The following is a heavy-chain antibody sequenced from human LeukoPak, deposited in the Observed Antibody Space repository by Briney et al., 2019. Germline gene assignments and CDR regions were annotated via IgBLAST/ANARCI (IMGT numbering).Heavy chain of an antibody. Sequence: GGSLRLSCAASGFTFSSYGMHWVRQAPGKGLEWVAFIRYDGSNKYYADSVKGRFTISRDNSKNTLYLQMNSLRAEDTAVYYCAREEWLVQGRYYYYYMDVWGKGTTVTVS. CDR3: AREEWLVQGRYYYYYMDV. J-gene: IGHJ6*03. D-gene: IGHD6-19*01. V-gene: IGHV3-30*02. CDR2: IRYDGSNK. CDR1: GFTFSSYG.